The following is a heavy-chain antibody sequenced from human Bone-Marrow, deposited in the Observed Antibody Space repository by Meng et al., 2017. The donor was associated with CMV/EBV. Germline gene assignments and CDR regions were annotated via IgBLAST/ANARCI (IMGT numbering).Heavy chain of an antibody. D-gene: IGHD2-2*02. CDR2: INPNSGGT. CDR3: ASGIVVVPAAIYYYGMDV. J-gene: IGHJ6*02. CDR1: GYTFTGYY. Sequence: ASGKVSCKASGYTFTGYYMHWVRQAPGQGLEWMGWINPNSGGTNYAQKFQGRVTMTRDTSISKAYMELSRLRSDDTAVYYCASGIVVVPAAIYYYGMDVWGQGTTVTVSS. V-gene: IGHV1-2*02.